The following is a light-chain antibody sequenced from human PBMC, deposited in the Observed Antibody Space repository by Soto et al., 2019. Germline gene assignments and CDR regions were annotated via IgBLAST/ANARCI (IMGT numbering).Light chain of an antibody. CDR1: QSISTY. V-gene: IGKV3-11*01. CDR2: DAF. Sequence: EIVLTQSPATLSLSPGERATLSCRASQSISTYLAWSQQKPGQAPRLLIYDAFKRATGIPARFSGSGSGTDFTLTISSLEPEDFAVYYCHQRSNWPLTFGGGTKVEIK. J-gene: IGKJ4*01. CDR3: HQRSNWPLT.